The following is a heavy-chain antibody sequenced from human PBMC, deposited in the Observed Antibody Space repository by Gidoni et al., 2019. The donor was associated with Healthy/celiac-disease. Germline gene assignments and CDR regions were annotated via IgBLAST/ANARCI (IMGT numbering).Heavy chain of an antibody. CDR2: ISYDGSNK. D-gene: IGHD2-2*01. CDR1: GFTFSRYG. Sequence: QVQLVESGGGVVQPGRSLRLSCAASGFTFSRYGMHWVRQAPGKGLEWVAVISYDGSNKYYADSVKGRFTISRDNSKNTLYLQMNSLRAEDTAVYYCAKVAGDLDRVPAAPETDYWGQGTLVTVSS. J-gene: IGHJ4*02. V-gene: IGHV3-30*18. CDR3: AKVAGDLDRVPAAPETDY.